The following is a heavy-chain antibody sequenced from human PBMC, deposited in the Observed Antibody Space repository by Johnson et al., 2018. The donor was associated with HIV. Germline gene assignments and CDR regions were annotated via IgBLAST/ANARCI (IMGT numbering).Heavy chain of an antibody. D-gene: IGHD3-3*01. Sequence: VKLVESGGGLVQPGGSLRLSCTASGFTFDDYGMSWVRQVPGKGLEWVSGINWNGGNIAYADSVKGRFSISRDNAKKSLYLQMNSLRAEDTAVYYCAKDQALTYDFWSGPPREAFDIWGQGTMVTVSS. CDR3: AKDQALTYDFWSGPPREAFDI. J-gene: IGHJ3*02. V-gene: IGHV3-20*04. CDR2: INWNGGNI. CDR1: GFTFDDYG.